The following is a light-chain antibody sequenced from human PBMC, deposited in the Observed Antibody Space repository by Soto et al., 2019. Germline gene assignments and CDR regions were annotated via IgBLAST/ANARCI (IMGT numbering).Light chain of an antibody. CDR2: GAS. J-gene: IGKJ1*01. CDR1: ETVRTF. Sequence: VLTQSPATLSLSPGERATLSCRASETVRTFVDWYQQKPGQAPRLLIYGASNRATDIPARFSGSGSGTDFTLTISNLEPEDFAVYYWQQHSHWPPWTFGQGNRVEIQ. CDR3: QQHSHWPPWT. V-gene: IGKV3-11*01.